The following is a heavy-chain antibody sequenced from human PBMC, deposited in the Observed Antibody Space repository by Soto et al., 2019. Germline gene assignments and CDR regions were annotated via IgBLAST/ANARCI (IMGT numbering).Heavy chain of an antibody. CDR2: VLPIFERS. Sequence: QVQLVQSGAEVKRPGSSVKISCRASGGPRTGFSFSWVRQAPGQGLEWVGGVLPIFERSNYAPGFQGRVTITADESTHTAYMELTSLSGEDTAMYYCVRGYYDSLWATWGQGTLITVSS. D-gene: IGHD3-22*01. V-gene: IGHV1-69*01. CDR1: GGPRTGFS. J-gene: IGHJ5*02. CDR3: VRGYYDSLWAT.